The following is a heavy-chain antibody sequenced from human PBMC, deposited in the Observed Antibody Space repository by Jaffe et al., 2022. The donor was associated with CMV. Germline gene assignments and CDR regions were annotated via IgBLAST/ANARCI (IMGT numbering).Heavy chain of an antibody. Sequence: QITLKESGPTLVEPTQTLTLTCTFSGFPLTSNAVGVAWIRQPPGKALEWLALISGTDEKRYSPSLKSRLTISRDNSKNQVVLTMTNMDAVDTATYYCARRGNSSPGAFDIWGQGTMVTVSS. V-gene: IGHV2-5*01. CDR2: ISGTDEK. CDR1: GFPLTSNAVG. D-gene: IGHD6-13*01. J-gene: IGHJ3*02. CDR3: ARRGNSSPGAFDI.